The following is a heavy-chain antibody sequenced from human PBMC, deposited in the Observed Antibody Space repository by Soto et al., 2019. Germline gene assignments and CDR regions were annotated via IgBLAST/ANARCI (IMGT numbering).Heavy chain of an antibody. CDR1: GYSFTSYW. J-gene: IGHJ4*02. CDR2: IYPGDSDT. CDR3: ARDPRPLYNFDF. V-gene: IGHV5-51*01. D-gene: IGHD6-6*01. Sequence: GESLKISCKASGYSFTSYWIGWVRQMPGKGLEWMGIIYPGDSDTRYSPSFQGQVTMTRDTSISTAYLELSGLRSDDTAIYYCARDPRPLYNFDFWGQGTLVTV.